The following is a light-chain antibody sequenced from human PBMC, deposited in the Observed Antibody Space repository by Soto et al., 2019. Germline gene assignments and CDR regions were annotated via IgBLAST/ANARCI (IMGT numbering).Light chain of an antibody. V-gene: IGLV2-11*01. CDR3: CSHAVTYIYV. Sequence: QSVLTQPRSVSGSPGQSVTISCTGTSSDVGGYNYVSWYQQHPGKAPKLMIYDVSKRPSGVPDRFSGFKSGNTASLTISGLQAEDEADYSCCSHAVTYIYVFGTGTKLTVL. CDR2: DVS. CDR1: SSDVGGYNY. J-gene: IGLJ1*01.